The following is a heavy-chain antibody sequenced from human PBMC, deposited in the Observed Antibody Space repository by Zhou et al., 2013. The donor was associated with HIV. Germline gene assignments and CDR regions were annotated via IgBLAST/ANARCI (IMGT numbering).Heavy chain of an antibody. CDR2: IVPVFGTA. CDR3: AREKGLLGDLLPDSD. V-gene: IGHV1-69*12. J-gene: IGHJ4*02. CDR1: GVSSSSDA. Sequence: VRLVQSGPEVKKPGSSVKVSCKASGVSSSSDAFSWVRQAPGQGLEWMGAIVPVFGTADYAQKFQDRVTITADESASTSFMELTSLTFEDTAVYYCAREKGLLGDLLPDSDWGQGTLVIVSS. D-gene: IGHD1-26*01.